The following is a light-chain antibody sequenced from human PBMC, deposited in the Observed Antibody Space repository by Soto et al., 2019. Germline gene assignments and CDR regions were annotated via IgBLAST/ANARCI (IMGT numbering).Light chain of an antibody. CDR2: ATS. V-gene: IGKV1-39*01. Sequence: DIQMTQSPSSLSASVGDRVTITCRASQSISSYLNWYQEKPGKAPKALIYATSTLQTGVPSRFSGSGSGTEFTLTISSLQPEDFATYFCQQSYSTPRTFGQGTKVEIK. J-gene: IGKJ1*01. CDR1: QSISSY. CDR3: QQSYSTPRT.